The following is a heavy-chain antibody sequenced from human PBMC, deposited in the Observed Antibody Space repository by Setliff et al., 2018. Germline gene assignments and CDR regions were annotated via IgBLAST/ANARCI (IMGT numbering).Heavy chain of an antibody. CDR1: GYTFSESI. CDR3: AISTLSICSGGTCPNAFDV. Sequence: ASVKVSCKASGYTFSESIVSWVRQAPGQGLEWMGWISSYNDITNYAQRFQGRVTMTTDTPTSAAYMELRSLRSDDTAVYYCAISTLSICSGGTCPNAFDVWGQGTMVTVSS. CDR2: ISSYNDIT. V-gene: IGHV1-18*01. D-gene: IGHD2-15*01. J-gene: IGHJ3*01.